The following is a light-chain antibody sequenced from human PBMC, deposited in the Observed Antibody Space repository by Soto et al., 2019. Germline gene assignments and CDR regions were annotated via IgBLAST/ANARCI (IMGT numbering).Light chain of an antibody. J-gene: IGLJ3*02. CDR2: DVS. Sequence: QSVLTQPASVSGSPGQSITVSCTGSSSDVGTYNSVSWYQQHPGKAPKLIIYDVSNRTSGVSNRFSGSKSGNTASLTISGLQTEDEADYYCGSYTSSSPWVFGGGTKLTVL. V-gene: IGLV2-14*03. CDR1: SSDVGTYNS. CDR3: GSYTSSSPWV.